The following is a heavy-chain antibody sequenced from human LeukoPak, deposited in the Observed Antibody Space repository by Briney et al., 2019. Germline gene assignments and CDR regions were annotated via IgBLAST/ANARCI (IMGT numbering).Heavy chain of an antibody. CDR3: ARVGDGLNDAFDI. Sequence: ASVKVSCKASGYTFTGYYMHWVRQAPGQGLEWMGWINPNTGGTNYAQNFQGRVTMTRDTSINTAYMELSRLRSDDTAVYYCARVGDGLNDAFDIWGQGTMVTVSS. CDR1: GYTFTGYY. J-gene: IGHJ3*02. V-gene: IGHV1-2*02. CDR2: INPNTGGT. D-gene: IGHD5-24*01.